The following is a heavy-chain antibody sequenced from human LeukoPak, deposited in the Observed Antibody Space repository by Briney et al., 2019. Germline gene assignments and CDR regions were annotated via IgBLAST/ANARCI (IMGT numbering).Heavy chain of an antibody. CDR2: INPSGGST. D-gene: IGHD6-19*01. V-gene: IGHV1-46*01. J-gene: IGHJ5*02. CDR1: GYTFTSYY. CDR3: ARVAGIAVAGSLPNWFDP. Sequence: GASVKVSCKASGYTFTSYYMHRVRQAPGQGLEWMGIINPSGGSTSYAQKFQGRVTMTRDTSTSTVYMELSSLRSEDTAVYYCARVAGIAVAGSLPNWFDPWGQGTLVTVSS.